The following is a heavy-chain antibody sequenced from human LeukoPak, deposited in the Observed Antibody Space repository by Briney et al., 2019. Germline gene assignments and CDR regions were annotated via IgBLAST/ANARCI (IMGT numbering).Heavy chain of an antibody. Sequence: PSETLSLTCTVSGGSISSYYWSWIRQPPGKGQEWIGYIYYSGSTNYNPSLKSRVTISVDTSKNQFSLKLSSVTAADTAVYYCARTYYYDSSGYYFDYWGQGTLVTVSS. D-gene: IGHD3-22*01. V-gene: IGHV4-59*01. CDR3: ARTYYYDSSGYYFDY. J-gene: IGHJ4*02. CDR1: GGSISSYY. CDR2: IYYSGST.